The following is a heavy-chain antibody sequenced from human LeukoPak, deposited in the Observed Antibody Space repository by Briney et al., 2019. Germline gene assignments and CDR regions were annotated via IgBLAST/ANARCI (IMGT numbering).Heavy chain of an antibody. J-gene: IGHJ6*03. V-gene: IGHV4-4*07. Sequence: SETLSLTCTVSGGSISSYYWSRIRQPAGKGLEWIGRIYTSGSTNYNPSLKSRVTMSVDTSKNQFSLKLSSVTAADTAVYYCARDRDVVVPAAIAVHYYYYMDVWGKGTTVTVSS. CDR2: IYTSGST. CDR1: GGSISSYY. CDR3: ARDRDVVVPAAIAVHYYYYMDV. D-gene: IGHD2-2*01.